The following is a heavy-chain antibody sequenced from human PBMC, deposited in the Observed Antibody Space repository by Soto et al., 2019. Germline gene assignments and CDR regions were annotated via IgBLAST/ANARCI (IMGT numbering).Heavy chain of an antibody. D-gene: IGHD5-12*01. CDR3: ARGNHRWLQLWYFDL. CDR2: IIPIFGTV. CDR1: GGTFSNYP. V-gene: IGHV1-69*12. J-gene: IGHJ2*01. Sequence: QVQLVQSGAEVKKPGSSVKVSCKASGGTFSNYPISWVRQAPGQGLEWMGGIIPIFGTVNYAQKFQGRVTITADESTSTAYTEQSSLRSEDTAVYYCARGNHRWLQLWYFDLWGRGTLVTVSS.